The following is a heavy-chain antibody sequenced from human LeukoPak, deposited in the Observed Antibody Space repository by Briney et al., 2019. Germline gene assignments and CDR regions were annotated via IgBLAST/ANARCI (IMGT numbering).Heavy chain of an antibody. CDR2: ISPDGSSE. CDR3: AKDGIAYGSGSYCSS. Sequence: GRSLRLSCAASGFTFSSYGMHWVRQAPGKGLEWVAIISPDGSSEKYADSVKGRFTISRDNSKNTLYLQMNSLRVEDTAMYYCAKDGIAYGSGSYCSSWGQGALVTVSS. J-gene: IGHJ5*02. D-gene: IGHD3-10*01. V-gene: IGHV3-30*18. CDR1: GFTFSSYG.